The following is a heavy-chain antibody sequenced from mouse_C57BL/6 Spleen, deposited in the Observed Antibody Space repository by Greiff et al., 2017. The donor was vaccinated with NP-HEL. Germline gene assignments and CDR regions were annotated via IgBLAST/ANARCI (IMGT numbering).Heavy chain of an antibody. D-gene: IGHD2-4*01. CDR3: ARKGDDYDTLDY. J-gene: IGHJ2*01. CDR2: IDPSDSYT. V-gene: IGHV1-69*01. CDR1: GYTFTSYW. Sequence: QVQLQQPGAELVMPGASVKLSCKASGYTFTSYWMHWVKQRPGQGLEWIGEIDPSDSYTNYNQKFKGKSTLTVDKSSSTAYMQLSSLTSEDSAVYYCARKGDDYDTLDYWGQGTTLTVSS.